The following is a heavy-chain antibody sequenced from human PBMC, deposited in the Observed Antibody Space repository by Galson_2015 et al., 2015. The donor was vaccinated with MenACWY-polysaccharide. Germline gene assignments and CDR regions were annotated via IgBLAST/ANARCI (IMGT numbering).Heavy chain of an antibody. V-gene: IGHV3-30-3*01. CDR2: MSYDESNK. Sequence: SLRLSCAASGFTFSSYAMHWVRQAPGKGLEWVAVMSYDESNKYYADSVKDRFTISRDNSKNTLYLQMNSLRAEDTAVYYCARTYCDRTTCYGMDVWGQGTTVTVSS. CDR1: GFTFSSYA. CDR3: ARTYCDRTTCYGMDV. J-gene: IGHJ6*02. D-gene: IGHD2-2*01.